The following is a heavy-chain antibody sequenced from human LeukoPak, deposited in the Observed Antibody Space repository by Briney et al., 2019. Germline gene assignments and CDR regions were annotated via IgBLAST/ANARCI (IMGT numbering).Heavy chain of an antibody. D-gene: IGHD2-21*01. CDR3: ARDEEYCGGDCYSNFSDY. V-gene: IGHV1-2*02. J-gene: IGHJ4*02. Sequence: GASVKVSCKASGYTFTGYYMHWVRQAPGHGLEWMGWINPNSGGTNYAQKLQGRVTMTRDTSISTAYMELSRLRSDDTAVYYCARDEEYCGGDCYSNFSDYWGQGTLVTVSS. CDR1: GYTFTGYY. CDR2: INPNSGGT.